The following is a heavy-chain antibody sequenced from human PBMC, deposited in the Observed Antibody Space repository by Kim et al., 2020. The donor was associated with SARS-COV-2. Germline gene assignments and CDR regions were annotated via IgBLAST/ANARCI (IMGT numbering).Heavy chain of an antibody. V-gene: IGHV3-9*01. CDR3: AKDNSDYYGMDV. Sequence: GYADSVKGRFTIARDNAKNSLYLQMNSLRAEDTALYYCAKDNSDYYGMDVWGQGTTVTVSS. J-gene: IGHJ6*02.